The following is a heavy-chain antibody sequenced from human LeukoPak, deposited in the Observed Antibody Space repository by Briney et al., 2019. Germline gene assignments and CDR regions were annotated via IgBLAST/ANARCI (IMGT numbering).Heavy chain of an antibody. CDR3: ARRPAVAGVYYFDY. D-gene: IGHD6-19*01. CDR2: IFSTGST. CDR1: GVSISNYY. J-gene: IGHJ4*02. V-gene: IGHV4-59*08. Sequence: SETLSLTCTVSGVSISNYYWSWFRQPPGKGLEWVAYIFSTGSTHYNPSLKSRVTISADTSQNQVSLKLTSVTAADTAVYYCARRPAVAGVYYFDYWGQGTLVTVSS.